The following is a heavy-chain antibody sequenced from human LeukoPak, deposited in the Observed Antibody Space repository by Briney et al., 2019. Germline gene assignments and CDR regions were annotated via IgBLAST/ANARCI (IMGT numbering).Heavy chain of an antibody. CDR3: ASAVSGADDY. Sequence: SETLSLTCTVSGGSISSSSYYWGWIRQPPGKGLEWIGSIYYSGSTYYNPSLKSRVTISVDTSKNQFSLKLSSVTTADTAVYYCASAVSGADDYWGQGTLVTVSS. J-gene: IGHJ4*02. CDR2: IYYSGST. CDR1: GGSISSSSYY. V-gene: IGHV4-39*01. D-gene: IGHD3-10*01.